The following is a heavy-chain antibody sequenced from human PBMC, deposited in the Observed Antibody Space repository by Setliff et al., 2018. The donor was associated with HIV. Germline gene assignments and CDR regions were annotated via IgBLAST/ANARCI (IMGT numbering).Heavy chain of an antibody. Sequence: SETLSLTCAVSDYSISSDYYWGWIRQPPGKGLEWIGYIYTSGSTNFNPSLKSRGTISVDTSKNQFSLKLNSVTAADTAVYYCARHGDYNFWSGYYFDFWGQGTLVTVS. J-gene: IGHJ4*02. CDR1: DYSISSDYY. CDR3: ARHGDYNFWSGYYFDF. V-gene: IGHV4-38-2*01. CDR2: IYTSGST. D-gene: IGHD3-3*01.